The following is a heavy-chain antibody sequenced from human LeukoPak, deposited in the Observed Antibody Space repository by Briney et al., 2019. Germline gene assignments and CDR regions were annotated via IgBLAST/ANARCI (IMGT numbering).Heavy chain of an antibody. CDR2: IYYSGST. V-gene: IGHV4-39*01. J-gene: IGHJ4*02. CDR3: ARGDVDTAADFDY. CDR1: GGSISSSSYY. D-gene: IGHD5-18*01. Sequence: SETLSLTCTVSGGSISSSSYYWGWIRQPPGKGLEWIGSIYYSGSTYYNPSLKSRVTISVDTSKNQFSLKLSSVTAADTAVYYCARGDVDTAADFDYWGQGTLVTVSS.